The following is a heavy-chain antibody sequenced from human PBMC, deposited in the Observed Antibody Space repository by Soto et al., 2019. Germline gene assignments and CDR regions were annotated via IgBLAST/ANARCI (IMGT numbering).Heavy chain of an antibody. D-gene: IGHD2-15*01. Sequence: EVQLLESGGGLVQPGGSLRLSCAASGFTFSSYAMSWVRQAPGKGLEWVSAISGSGGSTYYADSVKGRFTISRDNSKNKLYLQMNSLRAEDTAVYYCAKASGGTDCSGGSCYSGYWGQGTLVTVSS. J-gene: IGHJ4*02. CDR3: AKASGGTDCSGGSCYSGY. V-gene: IGHV3-23*01. CDR1: GFTFSSYA. CDR2: ISGSGGST.